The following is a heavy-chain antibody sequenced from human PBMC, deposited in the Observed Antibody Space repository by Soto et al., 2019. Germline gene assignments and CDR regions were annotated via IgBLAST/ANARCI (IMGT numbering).Heavy chain of an antibody. V-gene: IGHV3-23*01. Sequence: EVQLLESGGGLVQPGGSLRLSCAASGFTFSSYAMSWVRQAPGKGLEWVSAISGSGGSTYYADSVKGRFTISRDNSKNTLYLQMNSLRAENTAVYYCAKDPFSGIAAAEPINYWGQGTLVTVSS. D-gene: IGHD6-13*01. CDR2: ISGSGGST. CDR3: AKDPFSGIAAAEPINY. CDR1: GFTFSSYA. J-gene: IGHJ4*02.